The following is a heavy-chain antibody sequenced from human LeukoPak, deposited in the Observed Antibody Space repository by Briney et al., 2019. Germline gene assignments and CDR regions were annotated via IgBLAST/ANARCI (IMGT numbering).Heavy chain of an antibody. CDR3: ANYIVGATDYFDY. D-gene: IGHD1-26*01. J-gene: IGHJ4*02. CDR2: IYYSGST. V-gene: IGHV4-39*01. Sequence: SETLSLTCTACGGSISCYGFCWVCIRQPPGKGLEWIGSIYYSGSTYYNPSLKSRVTISLDTSKNQFSLKLSSVTAADTAVYYCANYIVGATDYFDYWGQGTLVTVSS. CDR1: GGSISCYGFC.